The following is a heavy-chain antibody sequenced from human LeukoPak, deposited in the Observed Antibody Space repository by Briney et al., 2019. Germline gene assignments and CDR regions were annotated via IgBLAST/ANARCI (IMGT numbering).Heavy chain of an antibody. CDR1: GGSISSYY. Sequence: SETLSLTCTVSGGSISSYYWSWIRQPAGKGLEWIGRIYTSGSTYYNPSLKSRVTMSVDTSKNQFSLKLSSVTAVDTAVYYCARMGGSSGWYAPPLAWGQGTLVTVSS. CDR3: ARMGGSSGWYAPPLA. D-gene: IGHD6-19*01. J-gene: IGHJ5*02. CDR2: IYTSGST. V-gene: IGHV4-4*07.